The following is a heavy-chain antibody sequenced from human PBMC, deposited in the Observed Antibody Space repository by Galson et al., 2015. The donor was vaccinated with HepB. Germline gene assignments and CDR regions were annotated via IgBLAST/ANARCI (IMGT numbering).Heavy chain of an antibody. CDR3: ARDLSEYGGTFDY. Sequence: ETLSLTCTVSGGSVSSGSYYWSWIRQPPGKGLEWIGRIYATGSTNYNPSLKSRVTMSVDTSKNQFSLKLSSVTAADTAVYYCARDLSEYGGTFDYWGQGTLVTVSS. CDR2: IYATGST. V-gene: IGHV4-61*01. CDR1: GGSVSSGSYY. D-gene: IGHD2-15*01. J-gene: IGHJ4*02.